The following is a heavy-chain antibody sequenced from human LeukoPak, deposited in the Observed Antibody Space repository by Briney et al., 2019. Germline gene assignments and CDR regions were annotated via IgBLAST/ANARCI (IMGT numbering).Heavy chain of an antibody. CDR1: GGSISSGNW. Sequence: PSGTLSLTCAASGGSISSGNWWSWVRQPPGKGLEFFGVIYHSGSTYYNPSLKSRVTISVDKSKNQFSLKLTSVTAADTAVYYCAGGTTIMAVSGTLDFWGQGGLVTVSS. CDR2: IYHSGST. CDR3: AGGTTIMAVSGTLDF. J-gene: IGHJ4*02. V-gene: IGHV4-4*02. D-gene: IGHD6-19*01.